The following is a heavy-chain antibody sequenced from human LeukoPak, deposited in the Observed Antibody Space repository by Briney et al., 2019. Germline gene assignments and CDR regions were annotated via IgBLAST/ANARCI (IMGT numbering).Heavy chain of an antibody. CDR3: ARGGNIGYNYNAFDI. V-gene: IGHV3-11*06. CDR2: ISSSSSYT. CDR1: GFTFSDYY. D-gene: IGHD3-22*01. J-gene: IGHJ3*02. Sequence: GGSLRLSCAASGFTFSDYYMSWIRQAPGKGLEWVSYISSSSSYTNYADSVKGRFTISRDNAKNSLYLQMNSLRAEDTAVYYCARGGNIGYNYNAFDIWGQGTMVTVSS.